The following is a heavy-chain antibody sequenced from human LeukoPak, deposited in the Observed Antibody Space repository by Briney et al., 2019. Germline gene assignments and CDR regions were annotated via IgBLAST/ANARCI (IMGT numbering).Heavy chain of an antibody. D-gene: IGHD3-22*01. CDR3: ASSIASYYYDSSGYPFDY. CDR2: IYYSGST. J-gene: IGHJ4*02. V-gene: IGHV4-30-4*01. CDR1: GGSISSGDYY. Sequence: SQTLSLTCTVSGGSISSGDYYWSWIRQLPGKGLEWIGYIYYSGSTYYNPSLKSRVTISVDTSKNQFSLKLSSVTAADTAVYYCASSIASYYYDSSGYPFDYWGQGTLVTVSS.